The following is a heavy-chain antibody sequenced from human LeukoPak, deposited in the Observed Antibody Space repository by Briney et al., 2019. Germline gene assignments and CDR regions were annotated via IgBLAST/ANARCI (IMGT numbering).Heavy chain of an antibody. V-gene: IGHV4-59*01. CDR2: TYYSGST. D-gene: IGHD5-24*01. Sequence: SETLSLTCTVSGGSISSYYWSWIRQPPGKGLEWIGYTYYSGSTNYNPSLKSRVTISVDTSKNQFPLKLSSVAAADTAVYYCAREGDGYNRYWGQGTLVTVSS. CDR1: GGSISSYY. J-gene: IGHJ4*02. CDR3: AREGDGYNRY.